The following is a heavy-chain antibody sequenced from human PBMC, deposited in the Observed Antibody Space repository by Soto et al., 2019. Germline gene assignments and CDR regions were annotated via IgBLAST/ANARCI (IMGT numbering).Heavy chain of an antibody. D-gene: IGHD3-10*01. J-gene: IGHJ4*02. Sequence: SETLSLTCDVSGGSFSGYYWSWIRQPPGKGLDWIGEINHGGSTNYNPSLKSRVTISIDTSKNQFSLKLSSVTAADTAVYYCAGGGQSSIPKDWGQGTLVTGSS. V-gene: IGHV4-34*01. CDR3: AGGGQSSIPKD. CDR2: INHGGST. CDR1: GGSFSGYY.